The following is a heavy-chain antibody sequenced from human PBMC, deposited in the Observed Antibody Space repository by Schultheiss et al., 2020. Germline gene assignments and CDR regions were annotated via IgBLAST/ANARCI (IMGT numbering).Heavy chain of an antibody. D-gene: IGHD2-15*01. Sequence: SVKVSCKASGGTFSSYAISWVRQAPGQGLEWMGVIIPIFGTANYAQKFQGRVTITADESTSTAYMELSSLRSEDTAVYYCARDGDCSCGSCYGIWFEPCGQGARVTVSS. CDR1: GGTFSSYA. CDR3: ARDGDCSCGSCYGIWFEP. CDR2: IIPIFGTA. V-gene: IGHV1-69*13. J-gene: IGHJ5*02.